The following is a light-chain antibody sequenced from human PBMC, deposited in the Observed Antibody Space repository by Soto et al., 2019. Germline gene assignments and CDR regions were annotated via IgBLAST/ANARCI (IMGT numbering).Light chain of an antibody. CDR3: QQYHNWPIT. CDR2: RTS. Sequence: EIGMTQSPATLSVSPGERATLSCGASQSISSNLAWYQQNPGQAPRLLMFRTSSRATGFPARLSGSGSGTEFNITISSMQPEDFAVYYCQQYHNWPITFGQGTRLEI. V-gene: IGKV3-15*01. CDR1: QSISSN. J-gene: IGKJ5*01.